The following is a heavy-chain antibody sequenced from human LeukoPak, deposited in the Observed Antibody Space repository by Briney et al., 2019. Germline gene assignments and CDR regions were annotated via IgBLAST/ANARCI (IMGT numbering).Heavy chain of an antibody. CDR1: GFTVSSNY. J-gene: IGHJ4*02. CDR3: ARLPLYSSVWFLDY. CDR2: IYSGGST. V-gene: IGHV3-53*01. Sequence: GGSLRLSCAASGFTVSSNYMSCVRQAPGRGREWVSVIYSGGSTYYADSVKGRFNISRDNSKNTLYLQMNNLKAEDTAVYYCARLPLYSSVWFLDYWGQGTRVTVSS. D-gene: IGHD6-19*01.